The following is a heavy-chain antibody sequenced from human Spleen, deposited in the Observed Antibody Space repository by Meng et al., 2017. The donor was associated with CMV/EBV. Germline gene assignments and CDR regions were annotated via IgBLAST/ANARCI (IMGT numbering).Heavy chain of an antibody. V-gene: IGHV1-69*05. D-gene: IGHD6-6*01. CDR3: ARDSSSSGMPLDY. CDR1: GGTFSSYA. CDR2: ITPIFGTA. Sequence: SVKVSCKASGGTFSSYAISWVRQAPGQGLEWMGGITPIFGTANYAQKFQGRVTITTDESTSTAYMELSSLRSEDTAVYYCARDSSSSGMPLDYWGQGTLVTVSS. J-gene: IGHJ4*02.